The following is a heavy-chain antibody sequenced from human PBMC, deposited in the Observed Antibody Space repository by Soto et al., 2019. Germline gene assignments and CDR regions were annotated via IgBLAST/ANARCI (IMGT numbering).Heavy chain of an antibody. CDR1: GFTFSSYS. V-gene: IGHV3-48*02. CDR2: ISSSSSTI. J-gene: IGHJ6*02. Sequence: EVQLVESGGGLVQPGGSLRLSCAASGFTFSSYSMNWVRQAPGKGLEWASYISSSSSTIYYADSVKGRFNISRDNAKNSLYLQMNSLRDEDTAVYYCARDLADYDYVWGSYRPLGMDVWGQGTTVTVSS. CDR3: ARDLADYDYVWGSYRPLGMDV. D-gene: IGHD3-16*02.